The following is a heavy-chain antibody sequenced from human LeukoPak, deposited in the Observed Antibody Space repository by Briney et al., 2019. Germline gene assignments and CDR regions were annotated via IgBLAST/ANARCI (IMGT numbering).Heavy chain of an antibody. V-gene: IGHV3-23*01. CDR3: AKVVLGGWYFDY. CDR2: ISGSGGST. J-gene: IGHJ4*02. D-gene: IGHD6-19*01. Sequence: PGGSLRLSCAASGFTFSSYAMSWARQAPGKGLEWVSAISGSGGSTYYADSVKGRFTISRDNSKNTLYLQMNSLRAEDTAVYYCAKVVLGGWYFDYWGQGTLVTVSS. CDR1: GFTFSSYA.